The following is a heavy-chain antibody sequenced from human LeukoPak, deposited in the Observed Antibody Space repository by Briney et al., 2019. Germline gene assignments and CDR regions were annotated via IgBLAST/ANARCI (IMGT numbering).Heavy chain of an antibody. D-gene: IGHD4-17*01. CDR1: GGTFSSYA. CDR3: ARDRYGDYAVDY. J-gene: IGHJ4*02. CDR2: IIPIFGTA. Sequence: SVKVSCKASGGTFSSYAISWVRQAPGQGLEWMGGIIPIFGTANYAQKFQGRVTITADESTSTAYMELSSLRSEDTAVYYCARDRYGDYAVDYWGQGTLVTVSS. V-gene: IGHV1-69*13.